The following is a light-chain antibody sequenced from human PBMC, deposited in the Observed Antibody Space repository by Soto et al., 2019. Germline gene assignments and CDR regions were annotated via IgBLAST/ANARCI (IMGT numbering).Light chain of an antibody. V-gene: IGKV1-12*01. CDR3: QQRSNWPPLT. CDR1: QGISSW. Sequence: DNPMTQSPSSLSAPVADRVTITCRASQGISSWLAWYQQKPGKAPKLLIYAASSLQSGVPSRFSGSGSGTDFTLTISSLEPEDFAVYYCQQRSNWPPLTFGQGTRLEIK. J-gene: IGKJ5*01. CDR2: AAS.